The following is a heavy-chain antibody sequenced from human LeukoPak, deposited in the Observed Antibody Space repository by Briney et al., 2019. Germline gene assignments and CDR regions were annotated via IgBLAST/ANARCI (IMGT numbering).Heavy chain of an antibody. CDR3: ARYGGYGHY. J-gene: IGHJ4*02. V-gene: IGHV4-59*01. Sequence: PSETLSLTCTVSGGSISSYYWSWIRQPPGKGLEWIGYIYYSGSTNYNPSLKSRVTISVDASKNQFSLKLSSVTAADTAVYYCARYGGYGHYWGQGTLVTVSS. CDR2: IYYSGST. D-gene: IGHD5-12*01. CDR1: GGSISSYY.